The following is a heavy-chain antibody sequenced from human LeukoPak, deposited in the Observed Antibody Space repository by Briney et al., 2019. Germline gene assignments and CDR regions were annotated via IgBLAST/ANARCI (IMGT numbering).Heavy chain of an antibody. CDR3: AKSGGYGLIDY. CDR1: DGSISSSNW. D-gene: IGHD1-26*01. V-gene: IGHV4/OR15-8*02. CDR2: IYYTGNT. J-gene: IGHJ4*02. Sequence: SETLSLTCVVSDGSISSSNWWSWVRQPPGKGLEWIGNIYYTGNTYYNASLQSRVTISIDTSKNQFSLRLNSVTAADTAMYYCAKSGGYGLIDYWGQGTLVTVSS.